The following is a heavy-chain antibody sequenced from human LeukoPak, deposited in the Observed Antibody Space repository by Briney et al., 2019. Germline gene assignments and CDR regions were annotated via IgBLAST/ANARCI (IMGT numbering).Heavy chain of an antibody. CDR1: GFTFSGSA. CDR2: IRSKANSYAT. J-gene: IGHJ4*02. Sequence: GGSLRLSCAASGFTFSGSAMHWVRQASGKGLEWVGRIRSKANSYATAYAASVKGRFTISRDDSKNTAYLQMNSLKTEDTAVYYCTRPDYGGNEQFDYWGQGTLVTVSS. CDR3: TRPDYGGNEQFDY. D-gene: IGHD4-23*01. V-gene: IGHV3-73*01.